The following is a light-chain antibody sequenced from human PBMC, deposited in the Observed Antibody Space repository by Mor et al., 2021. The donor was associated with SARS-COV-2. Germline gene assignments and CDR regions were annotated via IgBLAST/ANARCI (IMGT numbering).Light chain of an antibody. CDR1: SVSSRY. J-gene: IGKJ4*01. CDR3: QQDYNLLT. Sequence: SVSSRYLTWYQQKPGQAPRLLIYGASTRATSIPARFSGSGSGTDFTLTISSLQPEDFAVYYCQQDYNLLTFGGGTKVEIK. CDR2: GAS. V-gene: IGKV3D-7*01.